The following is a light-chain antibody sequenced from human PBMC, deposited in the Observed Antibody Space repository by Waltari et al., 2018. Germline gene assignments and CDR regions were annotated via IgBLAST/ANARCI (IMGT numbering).Light chain of an antibody. CDR1: HSVYRS. CDR3: QEYSAGRPWT. CDR2: GAS. Sequence: VLPQSPVSLSVSPGEGVTLSCRASHSVYRSLAWYQQKPGQGPRLLIYGASTRATGVPTRFSGGGSGTEFTLNIDSLQSEDSAVYVCQEYSAGRPWTFGQGTKVEVK. J-gene: IGKJ1*01. V-gene: IGKV3-15*01.